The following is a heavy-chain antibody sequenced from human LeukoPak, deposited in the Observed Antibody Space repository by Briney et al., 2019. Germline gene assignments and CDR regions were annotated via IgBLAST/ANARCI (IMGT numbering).Heavy chain of an antibody. D-gene: IGHD3-16*01. J-gene: IGHJ4*02. V-gene: IGHV1-8*01. CDR3: ARALYDYVWGSYLRKYYFDY. CDR1: GYTFNSYD. Sequence: SVKVSCKASGYTFNSYDINWVRQATGQGLEWMGWMNPDNGNRGYAQKLQGRVTMTRNTSISTAYMELSSLRSEDTAVYYCARALYDYVWGSYLRKYYFDYWGQGTLVTVSS. CDR2: MNPDNGNR.